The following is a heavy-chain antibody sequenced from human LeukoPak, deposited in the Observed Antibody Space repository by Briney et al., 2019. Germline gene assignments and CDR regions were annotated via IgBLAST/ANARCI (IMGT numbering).Heavy chain of an antibody. V-gene: IGHV3-30*02. Sequence: GGSLRLSCAASGFTFSSYGMHWVRQAPGKGLEWVAFIRYDGSNKYYADSVKGRFTISRDNSKNTLYLQMNSLRAEDTAVYYCAKDPQKWESYFDYWGQGNLVTVSS. J-gene: IGHJ4*02. CDR2: IRYDGSNK. CDR1: GFTFSSYG. D-gene: IGHD1-26*01. CDR3: AKDPQKWESYFDY.